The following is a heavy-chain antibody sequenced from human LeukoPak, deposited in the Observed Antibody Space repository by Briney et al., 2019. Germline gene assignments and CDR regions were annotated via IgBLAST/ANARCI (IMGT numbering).Heavy chain of an antibody. J-gene: IGHJ4*02. Sequence: ASVKVSCKASGYGFTSFGISWVRQAPGQGLEWMGWISGYNGNTNYAQKLQGRVTMTTDTSTSTAYMELRSLRSDDTAVYYCAREDTRRGSRGYFDYWGQGTLVTVSS. CDR3: AREDTRRGSRGYFDY. CDR1: GYGFTSFG. D-gene: IGHD2-2*01. V-gene: IGHV1-18*01. CDR2: ISGYNGNT.